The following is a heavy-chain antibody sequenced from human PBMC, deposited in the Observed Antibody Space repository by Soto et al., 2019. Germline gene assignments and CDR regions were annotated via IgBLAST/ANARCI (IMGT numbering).Heavy chain of an antibody. V-gene: IGHV3-30-3*01. J-gene: IGHJ6*02. D-gene: IGHD2-15*01. Sequence: GGSLRLSCAASGFTFSSYAMHWVRQAPGKGLEWVAVISDDGSNKYYSDSVKGRFTISRDNSKNTMYLQMNSLRAEDTAVYYCVRDLGYCSGGSCPFDYYYGMDVWGQGTTVTVSS. CDR3: VRDLGYCSGGSCPFDYYYGMDV. CDR2: ISDDGSNK. CDR1: GFTFSSYA.